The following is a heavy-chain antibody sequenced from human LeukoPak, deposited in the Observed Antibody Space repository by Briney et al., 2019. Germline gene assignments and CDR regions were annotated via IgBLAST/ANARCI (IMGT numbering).Heavy chain of an antibody. CDR2: VYYDGNNK. CDR1: GFTFSNYG. J-gene: IGHJ5*02. V-gene: IGHV3-30*12. CDR3: ARDYYGSGIPHWFDP. Sequence: PGGSLRLSCAASGFTFSNYGMHWVRQAPGKGLEWVAFVYYDGNNKYYAASVKGRFTISRDNAKNSLYLQMNSLRAEDTAVYYCARDYYGSGIPHWFDPWGQGTLVTVSS. D-gene: IGHD3-10*01.